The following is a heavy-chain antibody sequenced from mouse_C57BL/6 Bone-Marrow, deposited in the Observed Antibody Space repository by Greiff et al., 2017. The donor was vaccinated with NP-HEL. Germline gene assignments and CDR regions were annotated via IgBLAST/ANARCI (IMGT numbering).Heavy chain of an antibody. J-gene: IGHJ3*01. CDR2: IYPRDGST. CDR1: GYTFTSYD. Sequence: VQLQQSGPELVKPGASVKLSCKASGYTFTSYDINWVKQRPGQGLEWIGWIYPRDGSTKYNEKFTGKATLTVDTSSSTAYMELHSLTSEDSAVYFCARGDYYGSRGIWFAYWGQGTLVTVSA. D-gene: IGHD1-1*01. V-gene: IGHV1-85*01. CDR3: ARGDYYGSRGIWFAY.